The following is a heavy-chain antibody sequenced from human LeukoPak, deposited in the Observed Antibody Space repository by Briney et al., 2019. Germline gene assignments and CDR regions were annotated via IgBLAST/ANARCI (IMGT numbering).Heavy chain of an antibody. Sequence: PSETLSLTCTVSGGSISSYYWSWLRQPPGKGLEWIAYRHHSGSSNYNPSLESRVTVSVDTSNNQFSLRVTSVTAADTVVYYCAGVVGSGWNYFDSWGQGTLVTVSS. J-gene: IGHJ4*02. V-gene: IGHV4-59*01. CDR2: RHHSGSS. CDR3: AGVVGSGWNYFDS. D-gene: IGHD6-19*01. CDR1: GGSISSYY.